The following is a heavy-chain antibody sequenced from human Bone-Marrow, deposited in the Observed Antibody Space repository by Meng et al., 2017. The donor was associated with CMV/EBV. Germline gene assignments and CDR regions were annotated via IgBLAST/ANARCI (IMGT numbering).Heavy chain of an antibody. CDR3: ARDGGPTFYYDSTGYLIPLYFDY. J-gene: IGHJ4*02. Sequence: GGSLRLSCAASGFTFSSYGMHWVRQAPGKGLEWVSGIGGSGDSTYYADSVKGRFTISRDNSKNTLYLQMNSLRAEDSAVYYCARDGGPTFYYDSTGYLIPLYFDYWGQGTLVTVAS. CDR2: IGGSGDST. D-gene: IGHD3-22*01. CDR1: GFTFSSYG. V-gene: IGHV3-23*01.